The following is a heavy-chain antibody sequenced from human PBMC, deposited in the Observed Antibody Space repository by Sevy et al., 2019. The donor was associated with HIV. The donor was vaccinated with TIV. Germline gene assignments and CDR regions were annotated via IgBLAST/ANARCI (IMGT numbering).Heavy chain of an antibody. Sequence: SETLSLTCTVSGDSISSGDSLWSWIRQPAGKGLEWIGRIYASGRNMYNPSLKSRVILSVDTSNNQFSLKLSSVTAADSAVYYCGRDGIKWDYYYALDVWGQGTPVTVSS. V-gene: IGHV4-61*02. D-gene: IGHD1-26*01. CDR1: GDSISSGDSL. CDR3: GRDGIKWDYYYALDV. CDR2: IYASGRN. J-gene: IGHJ6*02.